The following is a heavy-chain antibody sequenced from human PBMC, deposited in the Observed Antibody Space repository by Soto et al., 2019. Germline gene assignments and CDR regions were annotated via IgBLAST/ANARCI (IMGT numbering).Heavy chain of an antibody. D-gene: IGHD3-10*01. CDR2: ISGFNDDT. Sequence: ASVKGSCKASGYTFTSYGISWGRQAPGQGLEWMGWISGFNDDTNHAQKLQGRVTMTKDTSTSTAYMELRSLKSDDTAVYYCARSGSYYPARNWFGPWGQGTLVTVSS. CDR3: ARSGSYYPARNWFGP. J-gene: IGHJ5*02. CDR1: GYTFTSYG. V-gene: IGHV1-18*01.